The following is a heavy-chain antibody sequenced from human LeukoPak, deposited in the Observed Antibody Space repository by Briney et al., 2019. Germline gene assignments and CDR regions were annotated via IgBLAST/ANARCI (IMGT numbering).Heavy chain of an antibody. CDR1: GYRFTNYW. V-gene: IGHV5-51*01. Sequence: GESLKISCKGSGYRFTNYWIGWVRQMPGKGLEWVGIIYPGDSETRYSPSFQGQVTISADKSISTAYLQWSSLKASDTAMYYCARPGSPGYSYGGAFDIWGQGTMVTVSS. D-gene: IGHD5-18*01. CDR2: IYPGDSET. CDR3: ARPGSPGYSYGGAFDI. J-gene: IGHJ3*02.